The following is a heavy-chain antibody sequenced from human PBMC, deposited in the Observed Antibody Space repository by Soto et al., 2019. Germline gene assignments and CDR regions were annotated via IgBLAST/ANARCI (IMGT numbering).Heavy chain of an antibody. D-gene: IGHD6-19*01. CDR2: ISTYNGNT. J-gene: IGHJ5*02. CDR3: ARVTRGSGDWFDP. CDR1: SETFASYD. V-gene: IGHV1-18*01. Sequence: QVQLMQSGTEVKKPGASVKVSCKASSETFASYDITWVRQAPGQGLEWMGWISTYNGNTKYAQNVHGRVSTTTDTSTSTAYMELRSLKSDDTAVYYCARVTRGSGDWFDPWGQGTLVTVSS.